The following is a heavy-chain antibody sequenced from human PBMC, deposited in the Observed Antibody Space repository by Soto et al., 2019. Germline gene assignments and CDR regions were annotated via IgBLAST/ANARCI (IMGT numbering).Heavy chain of an antibody. V-gene: IGHV1-18*01. CDR3: ARNGPTTLTTYDY. CDR2: ISPYHGNT. Sequence: QVKLVQSGAEVKTPGASVKVSCKASGYTFTSYGISWVRQAPGQGLEWMGWISPYHGNTNYAQRLQGRVTMTTATATTTAYMELRSLRSDDTAVYYCARNGPTTLTTYDYWGQGTLVTVSS. J-gene: IGHJ4*02. D-gene: IGHD4-17*01. CDR1: GYTFTSYG.